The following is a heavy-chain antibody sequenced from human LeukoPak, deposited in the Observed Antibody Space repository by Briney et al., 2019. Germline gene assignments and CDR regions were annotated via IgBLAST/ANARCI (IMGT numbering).Heavy chain of an antibody. J-gene: IGHJ4*02. CDR1: GYTFTSYY. D-gene: IGHD2-15*01. Sequence: GASVKVSCKASGYTFTSYYMHWVRQAPGQGLEWVGIINPSGGSTSYAQKFQGRVTMTRDMSTSTVYMELSSLRSEDTAVYYCARARRGYCSGGSCRPKHTYYFDYWGQGTLVTVSS. CDR3: ARARRGYCSGGSCRPKHTYYFDY. CDR2: INPSGGST. V-gene: IGHV1-46*01.